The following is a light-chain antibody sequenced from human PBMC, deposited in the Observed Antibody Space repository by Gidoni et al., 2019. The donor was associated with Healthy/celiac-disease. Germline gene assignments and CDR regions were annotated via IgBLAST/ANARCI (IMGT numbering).Light chain of an antibody. CDR3: QQYGNLPRT. CDR2: DAS. CDR1: QDISNY. Sequence: DNQMTQSPSSLSASVGDRVTITCQASQDISNYLDWYQQKPGKAPKLLTYDASNLETGVPSRFSGSGSGTDFTFTISSLQPEDIAIYYCQQYGNLPRTFGQGTKLEIK. J-gene: IGKJ2*01. V-gene: IGKV1-33*01.